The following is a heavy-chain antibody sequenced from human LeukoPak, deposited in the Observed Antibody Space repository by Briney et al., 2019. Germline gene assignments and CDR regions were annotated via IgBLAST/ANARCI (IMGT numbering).Heavy chain of an antibody. V-gene: IGHV1-2*02. CDR1: GYIFTGYY. D-gene: IGHD3-10*01. CDR3: ARAYDYGSGSLVDY. J-gene: IGHJ4*02. Sequence: ASVKVSCKASGYIFTGYYMHWVRQAPGQGLEWVGWLSPNSGGTNYAQKFQGRVTMTRDTSISTAFMELSRLRSDDTAAYYCARAYDYGSGSLVDYWGQGTLVTVSS. CDR2: LSPNSGGT.